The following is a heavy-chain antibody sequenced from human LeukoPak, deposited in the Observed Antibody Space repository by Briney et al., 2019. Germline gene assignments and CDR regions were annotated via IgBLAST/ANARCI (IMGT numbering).Heavy chain of an antibody. CDR3: TRLDSDTAMVE. CDR2: ISYSGGS. Sequence: PSEALSLTCTVSGDAIVISDYYWVWIRQPPGKGLEWIGSISYSGGSYYNPSLKSRVTISVDTSKNQFSLKLTSVTATDTAVYYCTRLDSDTAMVEWGPGTLVTVSS. J-gene: IGHJ4*02. V-gene: IGHV4-39*01. D-gene: IGHD5-18*01. CDR1: GDAIVISDYY.